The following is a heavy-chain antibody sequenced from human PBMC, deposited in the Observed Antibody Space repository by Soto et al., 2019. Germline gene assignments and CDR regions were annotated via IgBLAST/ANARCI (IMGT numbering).Heavy chain of an antibody. CDR3: ARAWRFLEWLLYPYFDY. V-gene: IGHV1-3*01. CDR2: INAGNGNT. Sequence: ASVKVSCKASGYTFTSYAMHWVRQAPGQRLEWMGWINAGNGNTKYSQKFQGRVTITRDTSASTAYMELSSLRAEDTAVYYCARAWRFLEWLLYPYFDYWGQGTLVTVSS. CDR1: GYTFTSYA. D-gene: IGHD3-3*01. J-gene: IGHJ4*02.